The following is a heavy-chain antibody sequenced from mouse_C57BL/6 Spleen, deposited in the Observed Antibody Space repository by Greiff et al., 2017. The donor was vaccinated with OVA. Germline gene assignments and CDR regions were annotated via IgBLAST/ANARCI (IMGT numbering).Heavy chain of an antibody. D-gene: IGHD1-1*01. V-gene: IGHV1-53*01. J-gene: IGHJ2*01. CDR3: ARSLLGGTVAYFDY. Sequence: QVQLKQPGTELVKPGASVKLSCKASGYTFTSYWMHWVKQRPGQGLEWIGNINPSNGGTNYNEKFKSKATLTVDKSSSTAYMQLSSLTSEDSAVYYCARSLLGGTVAYFDYWGQGTTLTVSS. CDR2: INPSNGGT. CDR1: GYTFTSYW.